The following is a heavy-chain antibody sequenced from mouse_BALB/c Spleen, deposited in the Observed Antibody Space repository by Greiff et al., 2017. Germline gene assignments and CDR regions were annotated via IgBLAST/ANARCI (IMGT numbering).Heavy chain of an antibody. CDR2: IRNKANGYTT. D-gene: IGHD1-1*01. CDR1: GFTFTDYY. Sequence: EVMLVESGGGLVQPGGSLRLSCATSGFTFTDYYMSWVRQPPGKALEWLGFIRNKANGYTTEYSASVKGRFTISRDNSQSILYLQMNTLRAEDSATYYCARTTGLYAMDYWGKGTSVTVSS. J-gene: IGHJ4*01. CDR3: ARTTGLYAMDY. V-gene: IGHV7-3*02.